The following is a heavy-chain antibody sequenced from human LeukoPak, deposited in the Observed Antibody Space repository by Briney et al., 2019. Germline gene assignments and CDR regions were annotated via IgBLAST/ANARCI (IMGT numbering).Heavy chain of an antibody. Sequence: GGSLRLSCAASGFTFSSYTMNWVRQAPGKGLEWDSSISGTSGYIYYADSVKGRFTISRDNSKNTLYLQMNSLRAEDTAVYYCANLERKGLVVVAAGPAFDIWGQGTMVTVSS. V-gene: IGHV3-23*01. D-gene: IGHD2-15*01. CDR3: ANLERKGLVVVAAGPAFDI. CDR2: ISGTSGYI. CDR1: GFTFSSYT. J-gene: IGHJ3*02.